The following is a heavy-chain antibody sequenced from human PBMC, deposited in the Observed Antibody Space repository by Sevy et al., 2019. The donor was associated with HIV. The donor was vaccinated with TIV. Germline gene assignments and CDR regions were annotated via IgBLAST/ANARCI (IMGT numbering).Heavy chain of an antibody. Sequence: GSLRLSCAASGFTFSSYWMSWVRQAPGKGLEWVADIKKDGSVKLYADALKGRFTISRDNAENSVDLQMKSLRAEDTAVYFCASRRGAQSEFDYWGQGTRVTVSS. V-gene: IGHV3-7*01. CDR1: GFTFSSYW. J-gene: IGHJ4*02. CDR2: IKKDGSVK. CDR3: ASRRGAQSEFDY.